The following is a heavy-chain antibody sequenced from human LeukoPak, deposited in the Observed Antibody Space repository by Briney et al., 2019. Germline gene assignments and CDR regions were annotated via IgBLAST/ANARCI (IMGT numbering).Heavy chain of an antibody. Sequence: PGGSLRLSCAASGFTFSSYSMNWVRQAPGKGLEWVSAISGSGGSTYYADSVKGRFTISRDNSKNTLYLQMNSLRAEDTAVYYCAKALAYYYYDSSGYSPDYWGQGTLVTVSS. CDR2: ISGSGGST. D-gene: IGHD3-22*01. V-gene: IGHV3-23*01. CDR1: GFTFSSYS. CDR3: AKALAYYYYDSSGYSPDY. J-gene: IGHJ4*02.